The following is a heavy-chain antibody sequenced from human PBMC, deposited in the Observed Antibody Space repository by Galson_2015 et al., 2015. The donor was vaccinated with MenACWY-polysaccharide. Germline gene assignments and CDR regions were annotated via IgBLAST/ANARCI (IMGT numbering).Heavy chain of an antibody. J-gene: IGHJ4*02. D-gene: IGHD3/OR15-3a*01. CDR2: LSYDGGKK. V-gene: IGHV3-30-3*01. Sequence: SLRLSCAASGLAFGSYAMHWVRQAPGKGLEWMAVLSYDGGKKYYADSIEGRLIISRDNSKNTLYLQMNSLRVEDTAVYYCAREDGSAWTGYFDYWGQGTLVTVSS. CDR3: AREDGSAWTGYFDY. CDR1: GLAFGSYA.